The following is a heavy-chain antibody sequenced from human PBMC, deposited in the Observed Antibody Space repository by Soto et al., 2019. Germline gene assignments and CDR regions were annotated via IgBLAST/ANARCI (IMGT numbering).Heavy chain of an antibody. CDR2: ISSSGYI. CDR3: ARDCSGGSCYPGMDV. Sequence: GGSLRLSWAASGFNFNSYTINWGRQAPGKRLEWLSSISSSGYIFSTDSVRGRFTISRDNAKNSVYLQINSLRAEDTAVYFCARDCSGGSCYPGMDVWGQGTTVTVSS. D-gene: IGHD2-15*01. J-gene: IGHJ6*02. CDR1: GFNFNSYT. V-gene: IGHV3-21*01.